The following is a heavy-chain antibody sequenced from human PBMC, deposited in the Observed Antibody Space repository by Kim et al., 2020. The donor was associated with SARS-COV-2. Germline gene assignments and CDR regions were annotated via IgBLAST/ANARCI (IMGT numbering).Heavy chain of an antibody. J-gene: IGHJ4*02. V-gene: IGHV4-39*01. D-gene: IGHD3-22*01. CDR2: IYYSGST. CDR1: GGSISSSSYY. CDR3: ARHLPTMIVVVITGFDY. Sequence: SETLSLTCTVSGGSISSSSYYWGWIRQPPGKGLEWIGSIYYSGSTYYNPSLKSRVTISVDTSKNQFSLKLSSVTAADTAVYYCARHLPTMIVVVITGFDYWGQGTLVTVSS.